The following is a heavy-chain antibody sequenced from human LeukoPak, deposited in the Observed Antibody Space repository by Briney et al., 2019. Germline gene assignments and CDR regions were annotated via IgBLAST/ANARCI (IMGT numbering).Heavy chain of an antibody. CDR3: ARSATESAAQLG. D-gene: IGHD1-1*01. Sequence: ASVKVSCKASGYTFTGYYMHWVRQAPGQGLEWMGWINPNSGGTNYAQKFQGRVTMTRDTSISTAYMELSRLRSDDTAVYYCARSATESAAQLGWGQGTLVTVSS. CDR1: GYTFTGYY. CDR2: INPNSGGT. V-gene: IGHV1-2*02. J-gene: IGHJ4*02.